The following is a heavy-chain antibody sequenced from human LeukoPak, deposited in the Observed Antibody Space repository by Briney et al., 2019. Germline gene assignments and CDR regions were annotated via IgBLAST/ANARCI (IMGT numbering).Heavy chain of an antibody. J-gene: IGHJ4*02. CDR2: ISAYNGNT. Sequence: ASVKVSCKASGYTFTSYGISWVRQAPGQGLEWMGWISAYNGNTNYAQKLQGRVTMTTDTSTSTAYMELRSLRSDDTAVYYCARGDPLDDFWSGYYRGSYYFDYWGQGTLVTVSS. CDR1: GYTFTSYG. V-gene: IGHV1-18*01. D-gene: IGHD3-3*01. CDR3: ARGDPLDDFWSGYYRGSYYFDY.